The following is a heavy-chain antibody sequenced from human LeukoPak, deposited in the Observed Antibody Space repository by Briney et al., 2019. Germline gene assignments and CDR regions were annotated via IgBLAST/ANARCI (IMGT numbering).Heavy chain of an antibody. CDR3: AKETTYYDFWSGYPLDY. V-gene: IGHV3-48*02. J-gene: IGHJ4*02. Sequence: PGGSLRLSCAASGFTFSSYSMNWVRQAPGKGLEWVSYISSSSSTIYYADSVKGRFTISRDNAKNSLYLQMNSLRDEDTAVYYCAKETTYYDFWSGYPLDYWGQGTLVTVSS. CDR2: ISSSSSTI. D-gene: IGHD3-3*01. CDR1: GFTFSSYS.